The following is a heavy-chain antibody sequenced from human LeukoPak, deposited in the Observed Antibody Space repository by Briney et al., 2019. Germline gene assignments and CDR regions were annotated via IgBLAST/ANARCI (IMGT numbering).Heavy chain of an antibody. J-gene: IGHJ5*02. Sequence: PGGSLRLSCAASGFTFSSYWMSWVRQAPGKGLEWVANIKQDGSEKYYVDSVKGRFTISRDNAKNSLYLQMNSLRAEDTAVYYCAKCSTSAYTTGWCNWIDPWGQGTLVTVSS. D-gene: IGHD6-19*01. CDR2: IKQDGSEK. V-gene: IGHV3-7*03. CDR3: AKCSTSAYTTGWCNWIDP. CDR1: GFTFSSYW.